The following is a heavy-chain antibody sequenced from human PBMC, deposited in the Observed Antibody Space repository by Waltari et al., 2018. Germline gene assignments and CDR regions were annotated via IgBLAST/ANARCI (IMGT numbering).Heavy chain of an antibody. CDR1: GGTFSSYA. J-gene: IGHJ3*02. CDR2: IIPIFGTA. V-gene: IGHV1-69*05. D-gene: IGHD3-10*01. Sequence: QVQLVQSGAEVKKPGSSVKVSCKASGGTFSSYAISWVRQAPGQGLEWMGGIIPIFGTANYAQKFQGRVTITTDESTSTAYMELSSLRSEDTAVYYCARRFGTMVVTPVGAFDIWGQGTMVTVSS. CDR3: ARRFGTMVVTPVGAFDI.